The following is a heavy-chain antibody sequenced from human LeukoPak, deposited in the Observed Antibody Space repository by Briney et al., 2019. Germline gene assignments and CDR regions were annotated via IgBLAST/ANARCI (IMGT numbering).Heavy chain of an antibody. CDR1: GYTFTSYD. CDR2: MNPNSGNT. Sequence: ASVKVSCKASGYTFTSYDINWVRQATGQGLEWMGWMNPNSGNTGYAQKFQGRVTITRNTSISTAYMELSSLRSEDTAVYYCASASYSGDYYYYMGVWGKGTTVTVSS. J-gene: IGHJ6*03. CDR3: ASASYSGDYYYYMGV. V-gene: IGHV1-8*03. D-gene: IGHD2-21*01.